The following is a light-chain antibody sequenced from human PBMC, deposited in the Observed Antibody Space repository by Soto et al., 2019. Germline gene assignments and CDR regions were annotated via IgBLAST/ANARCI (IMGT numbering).Light chain of an antibody. CDR3: QQYNTWPPPSES. J-gene: IGKJ3*01. Sequence: IVMTQSPATLSVSPGERATLSCRASQTVNNNLAWYQQIPGQAPRLLIYAASTRATGVPARFSGSGAGTECTFTICSLQSEDFAVYYCQQYNTWPPPSESVGHGTTVDVK. V-gene: IGKV3D-15*01. CDR2: AAS. CDR1: QTVNNN.